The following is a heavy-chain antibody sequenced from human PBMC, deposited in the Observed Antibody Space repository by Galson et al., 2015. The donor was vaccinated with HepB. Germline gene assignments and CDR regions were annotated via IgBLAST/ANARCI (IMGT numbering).Heavy chain of an antibody. CDR1: GFTFSSYS. Sequence: LRLSCAASGFTFSSYSMNWVRQAPGKGLEWVSSISSSSSYIYYADSVKGRFTISRDNAKNSLYLQMNSLRAEDTAVYYCARVQTDYYDSRYFDYWGQGTLVTVSS. CDR2: ISSSSSYI. CDR3: ARVQTDYYDSRYFDY. J-gene: IGHJ4*02. D-gene: IGHD3-22*01. V-gene: IGHV3-21*01.